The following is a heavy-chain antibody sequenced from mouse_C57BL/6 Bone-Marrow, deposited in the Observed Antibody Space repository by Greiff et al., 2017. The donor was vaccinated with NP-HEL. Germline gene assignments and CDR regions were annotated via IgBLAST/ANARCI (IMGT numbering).Heavy chain of an antibody. CDR2: INPNNGGT. CDR3: ARISYYSNYLDY. CDR1: GYAFTDYN. D-gene: IGHD2-5*01. J-gene: IGHJ2*01. V-gene: IGHV1-22*01. Sequence: VQLQQSGPELVKPGASVKMSCKASGYAFTDYNMHWVKQSHGKSLEWIGYINPNNGGTSYNQKFKGKATLTVNKSSSTAYMELRSLTSEDSAVYYCARISYYSNYLDYWGQGTTLTVSS.